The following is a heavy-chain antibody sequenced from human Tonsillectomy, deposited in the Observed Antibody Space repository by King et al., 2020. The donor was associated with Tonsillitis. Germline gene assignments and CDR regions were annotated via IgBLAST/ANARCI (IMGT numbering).Heavy chain of an antibody. D-gene: IGHD3-16*02. CDR1: GDSVSSNSAA. Sequence: VQLQQSGPGLVKPSQTLSLTCAISGDSVSSNSAAWNWIRQSPSRGLEWLGRTYYRSKWYNDYAVSVKSRITINPDTSKNQFSLQLNSVAPEDTAVYYCARGPSVRRNDYVWGSCRPYYYYGMDVWGQGTTVTVSS. V-gene: IGHV6-1*01. J-gene: IGHJ6*02. CDR3: ARGPSVRRNDYVWGSCRPYYYYGMDV. CDR2: TYYRSKWYN.